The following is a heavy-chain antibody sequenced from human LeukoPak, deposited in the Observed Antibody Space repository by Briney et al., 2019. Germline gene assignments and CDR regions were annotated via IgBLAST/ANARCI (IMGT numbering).Heavy chain of an antibody. CDR2: IYHSGST. V-gene: IGHV4-38-2*01. J-gene: IGHJ5*02. CDR3: ARAGATHWFDP. Sequence: SETLSLTCAVSGYSISSGYYWGWIRQPPGKGLEWIGSIYHSGSTYYNPSHKGRVTISVDTSKNQFSLKLTSVTAADTAVYYCARAGATHWFDPWGQGTLVTVSS. CDR1: GYSISSGYY. D-gene: IGHD1-26*01.